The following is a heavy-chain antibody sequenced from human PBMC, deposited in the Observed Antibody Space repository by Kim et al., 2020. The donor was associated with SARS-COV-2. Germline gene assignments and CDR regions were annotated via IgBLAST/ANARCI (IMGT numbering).Heavy chain of an antibody. CDR2: IYYSGTT. CDR3: ARDGGVGVTTGDY. D-gene: IGHD1-26*01. V-gene: IGHV4-59*13. J-gene: IGHJ4*02. CDR1: GGSINSYY. Sequence: SETLSLTCTVSGGSINSYYWSWIRQPPGKGLEWIGYIYYSGTTSYSPSLKSRLTISVDTSKNQFSLRLSSVTAADTAVYYCARDGGVGVTTGDYWGQGTLVTVSS.